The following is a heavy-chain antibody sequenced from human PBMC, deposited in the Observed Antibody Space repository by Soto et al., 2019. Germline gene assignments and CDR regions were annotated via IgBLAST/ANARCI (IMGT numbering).Heavy chain of an antibody. D-gene: IGHD2-15*01. J-gene: IGHJ4*02. CDR2: IYYSGST. CDR3: ARSYLSHSRAATDFDY. CDR1: GGSVSSGSYY. V-gene: IGHV4-61*01. Sequence: SETLSLTCTVSGGSVSSGSYYWSWIRQPPGKGLEWIGYIYYSGSTNYNPSLKSRVTISVDTSKNQFSLKLSSVAAADTAVYYCARSYLSHSRAATDFDYWGQGTLVTVSS.